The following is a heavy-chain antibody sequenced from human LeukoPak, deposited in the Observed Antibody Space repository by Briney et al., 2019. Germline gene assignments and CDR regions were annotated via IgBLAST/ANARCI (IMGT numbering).Heavy chain of an antibody. CDR3: AKDRSSSWYEGPFNGMDV. Sequence: GGSLRLSCAASGFTFSSYAMHWVRQAPGKGLEWVAVISYDGSNKYYADSVKGRFTISRDNSKNTLYLQMNSLRAEDTAVYYCAKDRSSSWYEGPFNGMDVWGQGTTVTVSS. J-gene: IGHJ6*02. V-gene: IGHV3-30*04. D-gene: IGHD6-13*01. CDR1: GFTFSSYA. CDR2: ISYDGSNK.